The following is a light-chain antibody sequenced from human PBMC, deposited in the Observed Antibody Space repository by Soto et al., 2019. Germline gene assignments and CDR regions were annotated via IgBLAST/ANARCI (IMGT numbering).Light chain of an antibody. J-gene: IGKJ2*01. CDR1: QSVNTW. V-gene: IGKV1-5*03. Sequence: DIQMTQSPSTLSASVGDRVTITCRASQSVNTWVAWYQQRPGKAPKLLIYEASNLEYGVPSRFSGSGSGTEFTLTISGLQPDDFATYYCQQYNTYSTFGQGTKLEIK. CDR2: EAS. CDR3: QQYNTYST.